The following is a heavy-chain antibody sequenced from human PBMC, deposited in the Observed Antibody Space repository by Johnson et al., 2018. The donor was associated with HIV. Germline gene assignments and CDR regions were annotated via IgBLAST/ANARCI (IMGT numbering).Heavy chain of an antibody. CDR3: ARASKVLSSGWSRGAFDI. J-gene: IGHJ3*02. V-gene: IGHV3-9*01. CDR1: GFTFDDYA. D-gene: IGHD6-19*01. CDR2: ISWNSGSI. Sequence: QLVESGGGLVQPGGSLRLSCAASGFTFDDYAMHWVRQAPGKGLEWVSGISWNSGSIGYADSVKGRFTISRENAKNSLSLQMNSLRAGDTAVYYCARASKVLSSGWSRGAFDIWGQGTMVTVSS.